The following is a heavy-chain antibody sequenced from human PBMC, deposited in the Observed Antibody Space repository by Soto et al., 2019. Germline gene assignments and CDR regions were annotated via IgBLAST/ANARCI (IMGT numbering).Heavy chain of an antibody. Sequence: QVQLVQSGAEVKRPGSSVKVSCKASGDTFNFYSINWVRQAPGLGLEWMGRVNPIVSMSNYAQKFQGRVTMTADKPASTASMSLSSLRSEDTAISYCASRYGAGCRAVDYWGQGALITVSS. CDR1: GDTFNFYS. J-gene: IGHJ4*02. CDR2: VNPIVSMS. D-gene: IGHD3-10*01. CDR3: ASRYGAGCRAVDY. V-gene: IGHV1-69*02.